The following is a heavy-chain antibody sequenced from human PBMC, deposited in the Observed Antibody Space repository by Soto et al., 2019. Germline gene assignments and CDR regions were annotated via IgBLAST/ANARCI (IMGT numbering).Heavy chain of an antibody. V-gene: IGHV3-23*01. J-gene: IGHJ4*02. Sequence: GGSLRLSCAVSGFTVSDNYMSWVRQAPGKGLEWVSAISGSGGSTYYADSVKGRFTISRDNSKNTLYLQMNSLRAEDTAVYYCAYSSTPFDYWGQGTLVTVSS. CDR3: AYSSTPFDY. CDR2: ISGSGGST. CDR1: GFTVSDNY. D-gene: IGHD6-13*01.